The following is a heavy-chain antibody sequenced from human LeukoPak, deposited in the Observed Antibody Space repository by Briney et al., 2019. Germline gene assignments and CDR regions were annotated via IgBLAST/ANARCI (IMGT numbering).Heavy chain of an antibody. D-gene: IGHD3-3*01. CDR1: GFTFSSFY. J-gene: IGHJ6*02. CDR3: AKDIRDFWSGYSGDYGMDV. V-gene: IGHV3-23*01. Sequence: GESLRLSCAASGFTFSSFYMNWVRQAPGKGLEWVSGLSFSGDSTYYADSVKGRFTISRDNSKSTLYLQMNSLRAEDTAVYYCAKDIRDFWSGYSGDYGMDVWGQGTTVTVSS. CDR2: LSFSGDST.